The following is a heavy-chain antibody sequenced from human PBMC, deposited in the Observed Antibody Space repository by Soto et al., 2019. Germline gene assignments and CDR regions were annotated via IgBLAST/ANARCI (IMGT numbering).Heavy chain of an antibody. CDR2: ILHDGSAE. J-gene: IGHJ6*02. D-gene: IGHD4-4*01. Sequence: GESLKISCNVSGYRFTTYWIGWVRQMPGKGLEWMALILHDGSAEYYADSVKGRFTISRDNSKNTLYLQMNSLTAEDTAVYYCARSRDGYSFYFYYGMDGWGQGTTVTVSS. V-gene: IGHV3-30*03. CDR3: ARSRDGYSFYFYYGMDG. CDR1: GYRFTTYW.